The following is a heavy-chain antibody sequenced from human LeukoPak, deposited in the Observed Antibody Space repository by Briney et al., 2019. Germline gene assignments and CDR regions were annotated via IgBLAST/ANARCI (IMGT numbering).Heavy chain of an antibody. D-gene: IGHD3-10*01. J-gene: IGHJ3*02. CDR1: GGSISSSNW. CDR2: IYHSGST. V-gene: IGHV4-4*02. Sequence: SETLSLTCAVSGGSISSSNWWNWVRQPPGKGLEWIGEIYHSGSTNYNPSLKSRVTISVDTSKNQFSLKLNSVTAADTAVYYCAKSNGYGLVDIWGQGTMVTVSS. CDR3: AKSNGYGLVDI.